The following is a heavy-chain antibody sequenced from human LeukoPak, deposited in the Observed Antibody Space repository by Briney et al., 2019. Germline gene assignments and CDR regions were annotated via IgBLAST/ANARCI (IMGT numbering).Heavy chain of an antibody. Sequence: GSVKVSCKASGYTFTSYDINWVRQATGQGHEWMGWMNPNSGNTGFAQKFQGRITMTEDTSTDTAYMELSSLRSEDTGVYYCATVPIPFDWLSSPSYYFDYWGQGTLVTVSS. V-gene: IGHV1-8*02. J-gene: IGHJ4*02. CDR1: GYTFTSYD. CDR2: MNPNSGNT. D-gene: IGHD3-9*01. CDR3: ATVPIPFDWLSSPSYYFDY.